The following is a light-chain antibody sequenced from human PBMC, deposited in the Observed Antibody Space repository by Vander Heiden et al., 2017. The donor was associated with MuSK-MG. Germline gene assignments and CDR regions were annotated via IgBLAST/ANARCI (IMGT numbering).Light chain of an antibody. V-gene: IGKV4-1*01. J-gene: IGKJ4*01. CDR3: QKCFNTLGLT. CDR2: WAS. Sequence: DIVLTQSPDNLALSLGERATINCRSSQSVLYNSTNYLAWYQQKPGRHPRLLIYWASARESWVPDRCNGSGAGTDFTLTSSNLQADDVAVYYCQKCFNTLGLTFGGGTKVEIK. CDR1: QSVLYNSTNY.